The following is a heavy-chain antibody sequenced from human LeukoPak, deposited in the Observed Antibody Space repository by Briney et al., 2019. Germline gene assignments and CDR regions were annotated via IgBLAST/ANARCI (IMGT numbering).Heavy chain of an antibody. J-gene: IGHJ6*02. CDR3: ARVPIAAAGTDYYYGMDV. D-gene: IGHD6-13*01. CDR1: GYTFTSYD. V-gene: IGHV1-8*01. CDR2: MNPNSGNT. Sequence: GDSVKVSCKASGYTFTSYDINWVRQATGQGLEWMGWMNPNSGNTGYAQKFQGRVTMTRNTSISTAYMELSSLRSEDTAVYYCARVPIAAAGTDYYYGMDVWGQGTTVTVSS.